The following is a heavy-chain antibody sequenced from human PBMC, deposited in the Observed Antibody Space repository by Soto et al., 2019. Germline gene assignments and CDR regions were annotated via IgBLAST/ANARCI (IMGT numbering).Heavy chain of an antibody. CDR2: IYYSGST. D-gene: IGHD6-19*01. CDR1: GGSISSYY. V-gene: IGHV4-59*01. CDR3: ARVAGGSEIDY. J-gene: IGHJ4*02. Sequence: QVQLQESGPGLVKPSETLSLTCTVSGGSISSYYWSWIRQPPGKGLEWIGYIYYSGSTNYNPSLKSRVTISVDTSKNQFSLKLSSVTAADTAVYYCARVAGGSEIDYWGQGTLVTVSS.